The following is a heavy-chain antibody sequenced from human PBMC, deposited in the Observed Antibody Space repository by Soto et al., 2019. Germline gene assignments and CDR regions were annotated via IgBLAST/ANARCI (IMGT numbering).Heavy chain of an antibody. D-gene: IGHD3-10*01. V-gene: IGHV4-34*01. CDR1: GGSFSGYY. J-gene: IGHJ5*02. Sequence: SETLSLTCAVYGGSFSGYYWSWIRQPPGKGLEWIGEINHSGSTNYNPSLKSRVTISVDTSKNQFSLKLSSVTAADTAVYYCARGKWIYYGSGSYYTRYNWFDPWGQGTLVTVSS. CDR2: INHSGST. CDR3: ARGKWIYYGSGSYYTRYNWFDP.